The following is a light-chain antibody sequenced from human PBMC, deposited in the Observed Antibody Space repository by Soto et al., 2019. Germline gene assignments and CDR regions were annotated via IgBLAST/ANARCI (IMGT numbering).Light chain of an antibody. CDR2: DVS. J-gene: IGLJ1*01. V-gene: IGLV2-14*01. CDR1: SSDVGGYNY. Sequence: QSALTHPAPVSGYHGQSITLSCTGTSSDVGGYNYVSWYQQHPGEAPKLMIYDVSNRPSGVSNRFSGSKSGNTASLTISGLQAEDEADYYCSSYTSSSKGVFGTGTKVTV. CDR3: SSYTSSSKGV.